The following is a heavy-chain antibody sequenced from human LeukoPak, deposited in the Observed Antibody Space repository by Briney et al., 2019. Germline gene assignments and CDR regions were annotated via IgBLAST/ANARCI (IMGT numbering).Heavy chain of an antibody. CDR2: INHSGST. Sequence: PSETLSLTCAVCGGSFSGYYWSWIRQPPGKGLEWIGEINHSGSTNYNPSLKSRVTISLDTSKNQFSLKLSSVTAADTAVYYCAREARQVYYYYGMDVWAQGTTVTVSS. CDR3: AREARQVYYYYGMDV. CDR1: GGSFSGYY. V-gene: IGHV4-34*01. J-gene: IGHJ6*02.